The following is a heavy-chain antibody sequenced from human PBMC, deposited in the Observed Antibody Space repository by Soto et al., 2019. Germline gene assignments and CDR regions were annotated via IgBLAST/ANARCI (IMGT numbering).Heavy chain of an antibody. Sequence: GGSLRLSCAASGFTFSSYGMHWVRQAPGKGLEWVAVISYDGSNKYYADSVKGRFTISRDNSKNTLYLQMNSLRAEDTAVYYCAKLPGITMVRGVISMSYYYYYMDVWGKGTTVTVSS. V-gene: IGHV3-30*18. CDR3: AKLPGITMVRGVISMSYYYYYMDV. J-gene: IGHJ6*03. CDR1: GFTFSSYG. CDR2: ISYDGSNK. D-gene: IGHD3-10*01.